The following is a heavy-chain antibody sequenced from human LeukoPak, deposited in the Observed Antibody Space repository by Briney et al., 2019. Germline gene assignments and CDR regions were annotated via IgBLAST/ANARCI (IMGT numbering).Heavy chain of an antibody. D-gene: IGHD2-2*01. Sequence: GGSLRLSCAASGFTFSSYGMHWVRQAPGRGLEGVAIVWYDGSKKYYSDSVKGRFTISRDNSQNTLYLQMNSLRAEDTAVYYCARAEEAGMLGGIYFDYWGQGTLVTVSS. J-gene: IGHJ4*02. V-gene: IGHV3-33*01. CDR2: VWYDGSKK. CDR3: ARAEEAGMLGGIYFDY. CDR1: GFTFSSYG.